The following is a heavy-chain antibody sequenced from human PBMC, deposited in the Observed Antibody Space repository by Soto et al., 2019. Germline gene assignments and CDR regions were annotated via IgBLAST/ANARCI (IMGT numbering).Heavy chain of an antibody. Sequence: SETLSLTCAVSGYFISSGRYWGWIRQTPGKGLEWIGYIHDSGTTYTYFNPSLKSRGTISVDTSKNQFSLKVRSVTAADSAVYYCARAGQWLFGQYYFDYWGQGTLVTVSS. V-gene: IGHV4-38-2*01. CDR1: GYFISSGRY. D-gene: IGHD6-19*01. J-gene: IGHJ4*02. CDR3: ARAGQWLFGQYYFDY. CDR2: IHDSGTTYT.